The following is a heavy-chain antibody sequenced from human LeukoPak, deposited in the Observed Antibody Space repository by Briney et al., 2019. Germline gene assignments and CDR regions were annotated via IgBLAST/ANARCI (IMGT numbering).Heavy chain of an antibody. CDR2: ISAYNGNT. CDR3: ARDYYGSGSYSVYYFDY. Sequence: ASVKVSCKASGYTFTSNGISWVRQAPGQGLEWMGWISAYNGNTNYAQKLQGRVTMTTDTSTSTAYMELRSLRSDDTAVYYCARDYYGSGSYSVYYFDYWGQGTLVTVSS. CDR1: GYTFTSNG. D-gene: IGHD3-10*01. J-gene: IGHJ4*02. V-gene: IGHV1-18*01.